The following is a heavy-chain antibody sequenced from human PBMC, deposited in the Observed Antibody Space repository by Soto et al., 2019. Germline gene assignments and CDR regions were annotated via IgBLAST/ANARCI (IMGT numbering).Heavy chain of an antibody. Sequence: ASVKVSCKASGYTFTGYYMHWVRQAPGQGLEWMGWINPNSGGTNYAQKFQGWVTMTRDTSISTAYMELSRLRSDDTAVYYCARLSYYGSGSYFDYWGQGTLVTVSS. CDR1: GYTFTGYY. CDR3: ARLSYYGSGSYFDY. D-gene: IGHD3-10*01. CDR2: INPNSGGT. J-gene: IGHJ4*02. V-gene: IGHV1-2*04.